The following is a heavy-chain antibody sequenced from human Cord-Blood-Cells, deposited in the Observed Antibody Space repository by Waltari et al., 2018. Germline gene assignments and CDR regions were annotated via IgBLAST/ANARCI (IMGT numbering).Heavy chain of an antibody. CDR2: IYYSGST. CDR3: ARHLGQQLDNWFDP. Sequence: QLQLQESGPGLVKPSETLSLTCTVSGGSISSSSYYCGWIRQPPGKGLEWIGSIYYSGSTYYNPSLKSRVTISVDTSKNQFSLKLSSVTAADTAVYYCARHLGQQLDNWFDPWGQGTLVTVSS. CDR1: GGSISSSSYY. V-gene: IGHV4-39*01. D-gene: IGHD6-13*01. J-gene: IGHJ5*02.